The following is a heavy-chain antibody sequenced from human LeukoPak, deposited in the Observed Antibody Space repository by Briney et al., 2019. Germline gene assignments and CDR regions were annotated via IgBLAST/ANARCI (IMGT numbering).Heavy chain of an antibody. V-gene: IGHV3-30*04. J-gene: IGHJ4*02. Sequence: GRSLRLSCAASGFTFSTYAMHWVRQAPGKGLEWVAVISYDGSSKYYADSVKGRFTISRDNSKNTLYLQMNSLRADDTAVYYCAIVFHIVNTRFGDDYWGQGTLVTVSS. CDR2: ISYDGSSK. D-gene: IGHD5-12*01. CDR1: GFTFSTYA. CDR3: AIVFHIVNTRFGDDY.